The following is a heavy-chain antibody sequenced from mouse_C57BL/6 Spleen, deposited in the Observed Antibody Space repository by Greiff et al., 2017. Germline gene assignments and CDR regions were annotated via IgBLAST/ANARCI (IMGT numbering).Heavy chain of an antibody. V-gene: IGHV14-1*01. J-gene: IGHJ1*03. CDR1: GFNIQDYY. D-gene: IGHD2-1*01. CDR3: TGYYGNYVWYFDV. CDR2: IDPEGGAT. Sequence: VQLQQSGAELVRPGASVKLSCTASGFNIQDYYMHWVKQRPEQGLEWLGRIDPEGGATEYAPKFQGKATMTADTSSNTAYLQLSSLTSEDTAVYYCTGYYGNYVWYFDVWGTGTTVTVSS.